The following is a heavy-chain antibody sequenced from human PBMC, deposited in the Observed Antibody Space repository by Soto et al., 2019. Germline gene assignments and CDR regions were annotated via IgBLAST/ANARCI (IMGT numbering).Heavy chain of an antibody. V-gene: IGHV3-23*01. D-gene: IGHD2-2*01. Sequence: GSLRLSCAASGFTFSSYAMSWVRQAPGKGLEWVSAISGSGGSTYYADSVKGRFTISRDNSKNTLYLQMNSLRAEDTAVYYCATSATSYCSSTSCYVYWGQGTLVTVSS. CDR1: GFTFSSYA. CDR3: ATSATSYCSSTSCYVY. CDR2: ISGSGGST. J-gene: IGHJ4*02.